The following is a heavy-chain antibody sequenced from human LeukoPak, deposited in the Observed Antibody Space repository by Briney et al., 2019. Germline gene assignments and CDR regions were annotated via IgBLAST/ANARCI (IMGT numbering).Heavy chain of an antibody. D-gene: IGHD2-2*01. CDR2: IYSGGST. V-gene: IGHV3-66*01. CDR1: GFTVSNNY. J-gene: IGHJ4*02. Sequence: GGSLRLSCAASGFTVSNNYMTWVRQAPGKGLEWVSLIYSGGSTYYADSVKGRFTTSRDNSKNTLYLQMNSLRAEDTAVYYCGATSYCSSTSCPVDYWGQGTLVTVSS. CDR3: GATSYCSSTSCPVDY.